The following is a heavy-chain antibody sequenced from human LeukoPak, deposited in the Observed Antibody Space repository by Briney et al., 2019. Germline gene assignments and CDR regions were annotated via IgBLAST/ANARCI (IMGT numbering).Heavy chain of an antibody. J-gene: IGHJ5*02. D-gene: IGHD4-17*01. CDR2: ISYDGSNK. Sequence: GGSLRLSCAASGFTFSSYAMHWVRQAPGKGLEWVAVISYDGSNKYYADSVKGRFTISRDNSKNTLYLQMNSLRAEDTAVYYCARDTKGYGDYGWFDPWGQGTLVTVSS. CDR1: GFTFSSYA. V-gene: IGHV3-30*04. CDR3: ARDTKGYGDYGWFDP.